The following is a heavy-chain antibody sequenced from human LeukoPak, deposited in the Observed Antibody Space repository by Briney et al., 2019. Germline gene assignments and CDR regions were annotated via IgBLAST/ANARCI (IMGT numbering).Heavy chain of an antibody. CDR3: ARDPIAAAGTRINNWFDP. D-gene: IGHD6-13*01. CDR1: GYTFTRYF. V-gene: IGHV1-46*01. CDR2: INPSGGST. J-gene: IGHJ5*02. Sequence: GASVKVSCKASGYTFTRYFMHWVRQAPGQGLEWMGIINPSGGSTTYAQKFQGRVTMTRDMSPSTVYMELSSLRSEDTAVYYCARDPIAAAGTRINNWFDPWGQGTLVTVSS.